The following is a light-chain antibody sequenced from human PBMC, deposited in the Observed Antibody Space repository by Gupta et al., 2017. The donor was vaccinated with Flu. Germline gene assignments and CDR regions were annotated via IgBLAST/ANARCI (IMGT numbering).Light chain of an antibody. CDR2: WAS. V-gene: IGKV4-1*01. Sequence: DIVMTHSPDPLAVSLGERATINCKSSQRVLYSSNNKNYLAWYQQKPGQPPKLLIYWASTRESGVPDRFSGSGSGTDFTLTISSLQAEDVAVYYCQQYYSTPPITFGQGTRLEIK. CDR3: QQYYSTPPIT. J-gene: IGKJ5*01. CDR1: QRVLYSSNNKNY.